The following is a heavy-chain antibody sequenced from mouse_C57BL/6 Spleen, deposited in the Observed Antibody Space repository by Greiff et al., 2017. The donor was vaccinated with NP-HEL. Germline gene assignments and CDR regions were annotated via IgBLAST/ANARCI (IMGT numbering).Heavy chain of an antibody. CDR1: GYTFTSYW. CDR3: AYYDYDYYYAMDY. D-gene: IGHD2-4*01. CDR2: INPSSGYT. V-gene: IGHV1-7*01. Sequence: VQLQQSGAELAKPGASVQLSCKASGYTFTSYWMHWVKQRPGQGLEWIGYINPSSGYTKYNQKLKDKATLTADKSSSTAYMQLSSLTYEDAAFYYCAYYDYDYYYAMDYWGQGTSVTVSS. J-gene: IGHJ4*01.